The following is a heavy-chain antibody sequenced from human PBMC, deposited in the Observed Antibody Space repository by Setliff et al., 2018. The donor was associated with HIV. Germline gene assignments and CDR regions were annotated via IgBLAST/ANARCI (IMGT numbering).Heavy chain of an antibody. V-gene: IGHV3-21*01. J-gene: IGHJ4*02. CDR3: ARAFSGYYFDY. Sequence: GGSLRLSCAASGFTFSSYSMNWVRQAPGKGLEWVSSISSSRSYRYYADSVKGRFTISRDNAKKSLYLQMNSLRADDTSVYYCARAFSGYYFDYWGQGTLVTVSS. D-gene: IGHD3-3*01. CDR1: GFTFSSYS. CDR2: ISSSRSYR.